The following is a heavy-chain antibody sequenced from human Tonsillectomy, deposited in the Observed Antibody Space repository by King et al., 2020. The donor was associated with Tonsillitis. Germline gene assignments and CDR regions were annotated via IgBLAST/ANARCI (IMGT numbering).Heavy chain of an antibody. Sequence: VQLQESGPGLVKPSETLSLTCTVSGGSVSSGSYYWSWIRQPPGKGLEWIGYIYYSGSTNYNPSLKSRVTISVDTSKNQFSLKLSSVTAADTAVYYCARGALYYDILTGYYPAFDIWGQGTMVTVSS. J-gene: IGHJ3*02. CDR3: ARGALYYDILTGYYPAFDI. CDR2: IYYSGST. D-gene: IGHD3-9*01. V-gene: IGHV4-61*01. CDR1: GGSVSSGSYY.